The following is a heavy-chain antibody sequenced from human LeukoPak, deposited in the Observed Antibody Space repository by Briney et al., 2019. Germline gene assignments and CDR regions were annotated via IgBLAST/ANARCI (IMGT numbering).Heavy chain of an antibody. J-gene: IGHJ4*02. CDR3: ARGIGAWLSYYYGSGSPPFDY. V-gene: IGHV3-21*01. Sequence: GGSLRLSCAASGFTFSSYSMNWVRQAPGKGLEWVSSISSSSSYIYYADSVKGRFTISRDNAKNSLYLQMNSLRAEDTAVYYCARGIGAWLSYYYGSGSPPFDYWGQGTLVTVSS. D-gene: IGHD3-10*01. CDR2: ISSSSSYI. CDR1: GFTFSSYS.